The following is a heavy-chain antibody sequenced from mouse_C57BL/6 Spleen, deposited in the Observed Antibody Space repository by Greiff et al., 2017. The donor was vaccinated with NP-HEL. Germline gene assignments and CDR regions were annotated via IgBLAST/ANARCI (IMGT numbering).Heavy chain of an antibody. CDR3: TGYDDPYYAMDY. CDR1: GFTFSNYW. J-gene: IGHJ4*01. CDR2: IRLKSDNYAT. V-gene: IGHV6-3*01. D-gene: IGHD2-14*01. Sequence: EVKVVESGGGLVQPGGSMKLSCVASGFTFSNYWMNWVRQSPEKGLEWVAQIRLKSDNYATHYAESVKGRFTISRDDSKSSVYLQMNNLRAEDTGIYYCTGYDDPYYAMDYWGQGTSVTVSS.